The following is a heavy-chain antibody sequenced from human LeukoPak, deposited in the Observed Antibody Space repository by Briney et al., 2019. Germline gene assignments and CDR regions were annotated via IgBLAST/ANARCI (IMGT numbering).Heavy chain of an antibody. CDR2: INQDESQK. CDR1: RFTFSGFW. V-gene: IGHV3-7*01. CDR3: ARGHHTRGVYDY. J-gene: IGHJ4*02. D-gene: IGHD3-10*01. Sequence: GGSLRLSCAASRFTFSGFWMKWVRQAPGKGLEWVANINQDESQKYYVDSVKGRFTISRDNAKNSLYLQMNSLRAEDTAVYYCARGHHTRGVYDYWGQGTLVTVSS.